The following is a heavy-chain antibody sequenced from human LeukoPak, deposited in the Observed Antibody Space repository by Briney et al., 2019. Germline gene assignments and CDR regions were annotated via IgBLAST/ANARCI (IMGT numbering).Heavy chain of an antibody. CDR2: MNPNSGNT. Sequence: GASVKVSCKASGYTFTGYYMHWVRQAPGQGLEWMGWMNPNSGNTGYAQKFQGRVTMTRNTSISTAYMELSSLRSEDTAVYYCARAPTYGDSEGYYYYYYGMDVWGQGTTVTVSS. D-gene: IGHD4-17*01. CDR1: GYTFTGYY. CDR3: ARAPTYGDSEGYYYYYYGMDV. J-gene: IGHJ6*02. V-gene: IGHV1-8*02.